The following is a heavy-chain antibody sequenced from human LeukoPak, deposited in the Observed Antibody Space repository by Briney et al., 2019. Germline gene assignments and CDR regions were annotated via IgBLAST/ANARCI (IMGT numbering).Heavy chain of an antibody. J-gene: IGHJ4*02. D-gene: IGHD2-2*02. CDR1: GYTFTVYY. V-gene: IGHV1-2*02. CDR3: ARVPGPYTTSRFDF. CDR2: IDPDSGGT. Sequence: ASVRVSFKTSGYTFTVYYLHWVRQAPGQRPEWMGRIDPDSGGTHYEQKFQGRVTVTRDTSITTVYMELSGLTSDDTAVYYCARVPGPYTTSRFDFWGQGTLVTVSS.